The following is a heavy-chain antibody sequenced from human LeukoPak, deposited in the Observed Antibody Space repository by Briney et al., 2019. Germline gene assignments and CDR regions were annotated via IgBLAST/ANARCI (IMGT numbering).Heavy chain of an antibody. J-gene: IGHJ3*02. V-gene: IGHV3-30*18. CDR2: ISYDGSNK. D-gene: IGHD4-23*01. Sequence: GGSLRLSCAASGFTFSSYGMHWVRQAPGKGLEWVAVISYDGSNKYYADSVKGRFTISRDNSKDTLYLQMNSLRAEDTAVYYCAKGQVRGKRRSDAFDIWGQGTMVTVSS. CDR1: GFTFSSYG. CDR3: AKGQVRGKRRSDAFDI.